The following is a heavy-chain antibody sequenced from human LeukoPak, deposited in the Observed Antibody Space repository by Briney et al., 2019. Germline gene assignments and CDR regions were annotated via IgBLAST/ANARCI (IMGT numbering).Heavy chain of an antibody. J-gene: IGHJ4*02. CDR3: ARRGRGGFNAYYFDY. Sequence: GESLKISCKGFGYTFYNYWIGWVRQMPGKGLEWMGIIYPGDSDTTNSPSFQGQVTISADKSISTAYLQWSSLKASDTAIYYCARRGRGGFNAYYFDYWGQGTLVTVSS. CDR1: GYTFYNYW. D-gene: IGHD3-16*01. CDR2: IYPGDSDT. V-gene: IGHV5-51*01.